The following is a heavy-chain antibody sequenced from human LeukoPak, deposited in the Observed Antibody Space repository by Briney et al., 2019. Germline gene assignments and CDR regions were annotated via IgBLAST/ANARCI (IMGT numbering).Heavy chain of an antibody. J-gene: IGHJ4*02. V-gene: IGHV1-2*02. CDR1: GYTFTGYY. CDR2: INPNSGGT. CDR3: ARDRALSGSYLYYFDY. D-gene: IGHD1-26*01. Sequence: ASVKVSCKASGYTFTGYYMHWVRQAPGQGLEWMGWINPNSGGTNYAQKFQGRVTMTRDTPISTAYMELSRLRSDDTAVYNCARDRALSGSYLYYFDYWGQGTLVTVSS.